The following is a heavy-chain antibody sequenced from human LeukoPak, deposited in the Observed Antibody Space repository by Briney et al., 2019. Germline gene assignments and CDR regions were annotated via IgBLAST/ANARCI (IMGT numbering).Heavy chain of an antibody. D-gene: IGHD3-16*01. Sequence: GASVKVSCKASGYTFTSYYMHWVRQAPGQGLEWMGIINPSGGSTSYAQKFQGRVTMTRDMSTSTVYMELSSLRSEDTAVYYCASNVGGGSGKDVWGKGTTGTVSS. CDR1: GYTFTSYY. J-gene: IGHJ6*04. V-gene: IGHV1-46*01. CDR2: INPSGGST. CDR3: ASNVGGGSGKDV.